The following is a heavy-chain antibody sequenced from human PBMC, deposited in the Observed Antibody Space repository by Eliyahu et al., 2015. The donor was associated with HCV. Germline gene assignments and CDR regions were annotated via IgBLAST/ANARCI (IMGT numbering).Heavy chain of an antibody. CDR2: IXHSGST. D-gene: IGHD2-2*01. Sequence: QVQLQQWGAGLLKPSETLSLTCAVYGGSFSGYYWSWIRQPPGKGLXWIGEIXHSGSTNYNPSLKSRVTISVDTSKNQFSLKLSSVTAADTAVYYCARHNGGEDIVVVPAAMHSSLFDYWGQGTLVTVSS. V-gene: IGHV4-34*01. J-gene: IGHJ4*02. CDR3: ARHNGGEDIVVVPAAMHSSLFDY. CDR1: GGSFSGYY.